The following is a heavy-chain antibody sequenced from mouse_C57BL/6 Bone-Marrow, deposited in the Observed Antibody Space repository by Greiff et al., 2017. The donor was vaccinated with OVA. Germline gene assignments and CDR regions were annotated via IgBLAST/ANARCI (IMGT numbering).Heavy chain of an antibody. CDR2: IDPSDSYP. Sequence: QVQLQQPGAELVMPGASVKLSCKASGYTFTSYWMHWVKQRPGQGLEWIGEIDPSDSYPNYNQKFKGKSTLTVDKSSSTAYMQLSSLTSEDSAVYYCARRGGLYGYSAWFAYWGQGTLVTVSA. J-gene: IGHJ3*01. D-gene: IGHD2-2*01. V-gene: IGHV1-69*01. CDR3: ARRGGLYGYSAWFAY. CDR1: GYTFTSYW.